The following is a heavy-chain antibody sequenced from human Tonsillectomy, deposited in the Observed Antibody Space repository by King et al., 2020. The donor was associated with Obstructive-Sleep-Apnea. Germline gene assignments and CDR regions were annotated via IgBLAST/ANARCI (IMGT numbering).Heavy chain of an antibody. Sequence: VQLVESGGGVVQPGGSLRLSCAASGFTFYSYDIHWVRQAPGKGREWVTFIQFDGSVTYYADSVKGRFTLPRDNSKNTLYLQMHSLRPEDTAMYYCAKAGFAFDMWGQGTMVTVSS. V-gene: IGHV3-30*02. CDR2: IQFDGSVT. J-gene: IGHJ3*02. D-gene: IGHD3-10*01. CDR3: AKAGFAFDM. CDR1: GFTFYSYD.